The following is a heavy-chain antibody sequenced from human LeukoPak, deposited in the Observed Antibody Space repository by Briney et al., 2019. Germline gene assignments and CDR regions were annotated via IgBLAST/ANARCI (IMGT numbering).Heavy chain of an antibody. CDR2: IYSGGST. CDR1: GFTVSSNY. Sequence: PGGSLRLSCAASGFTVSSNYMSWVRQAPGKGLEWVSVIYSGGSTYYADSVKGRFTISRDNSKNTLYLQMNSLRAEDTAVYYRARTYSSSWGDYFDYWGQGTLVTVSS. J-gene: IGHJ4*02. D-gene: IGHD6-13*01. CDR3: ARTYSSSWGDYFDY. V-gene: IGHV3-66*01.